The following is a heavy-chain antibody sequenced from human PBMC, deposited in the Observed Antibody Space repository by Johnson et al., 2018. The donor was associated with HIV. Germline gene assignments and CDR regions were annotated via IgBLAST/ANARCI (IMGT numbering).Heavy chain of an antibody. D-gene: IGHD4-17*01. J-gene: IGHJ3*02. Sequence: GLVQPERSLRLSCAASGFTFSSSGMLWVRQAPGKGLEWVAVIWYDGTNEYSADSVKGRFTISRDNSKNTLYLQMNSLRAEDTAVYYCARGRKTVTTVRPSAFDIWGQGTMVTVSS. CDR1: GFTFSSSG. V-gene: IGHV3-33*01. CDR2: IWYDGTNE. CDR3: ARGRKTVTTVRPSAFDI.